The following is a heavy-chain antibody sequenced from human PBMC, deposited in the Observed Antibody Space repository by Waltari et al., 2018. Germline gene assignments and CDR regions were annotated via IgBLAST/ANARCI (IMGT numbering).Heavy chain of an antibody. CDR3: ARGHYYMDV. J-gene: IGHJ6*03. Sequence: VQLQQWGAGLLKPSETLSLTCAVYGGSFSGYYWTWIRQPPGKGLEWSGEIIHSGTTNYNPSLKSRVTISIDTSKNQFSLKLSSVTAADTAVYYCARGHYYMDVWGKGTTVTVSS. V-gene: IGHV4-34*01. CDR1: GGSFSGYY. CDR2: IIHSGTT.